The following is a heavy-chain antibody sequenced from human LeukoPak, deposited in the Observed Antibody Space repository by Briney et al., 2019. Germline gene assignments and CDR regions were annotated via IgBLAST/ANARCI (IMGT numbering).Heavy chain of an antibody. Sequence: GGSLRLSCAASGFTFSSYGMHWVRQAPGKGLEWVAVISYDGSNKYYADSVKGRFTISRDNSKNTLYLQMNSLRAEDMAVYYCAKESPHYDYWGQGTLVTVSS. CDR2: ISYDGSNK. V-gene: IGHV3-30*18. CDR3: AKESPHYDY. CDR1: GFTFSSYG. J-gene: IGHJ4*02.